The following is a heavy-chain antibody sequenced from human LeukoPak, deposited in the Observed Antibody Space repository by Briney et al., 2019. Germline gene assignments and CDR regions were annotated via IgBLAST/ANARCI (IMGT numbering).Heavy chain of an antibody. CDR2: IYDSGSH. CDR3: ARLSPNIVVVPPAPGYLEY. J-gene: IGHJ4*02. CDR1: GGYISSSSYY. V-gene: IGHV4-39*01. D-gene: IGHD2-2*01. Sequence: PSEPLSLTCTVSGGYISSSSYYGGWTRQPPGEGLEWIGNIYDSGSHYYNPSLKSRVTISVDTSKNQFSLELSSVTAADTAVYCCARLSPNIVVVPPAPGYLEYWGQGTLVTVSS.